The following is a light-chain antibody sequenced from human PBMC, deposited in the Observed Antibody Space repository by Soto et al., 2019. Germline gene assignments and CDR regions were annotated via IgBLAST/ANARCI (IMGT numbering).Light chain of an antibody. J-gene: IGKJ2*01. V-gene: IGKV3-15*01. CDR1: QSVSSN. Sequence: EIVMTQSPATLSVSPGERATLSCRASQSVSSNLAWYQQKPGQAPRLLIYGASTRANAIPARFSGSGSGTEFTLTISSLQSEDFAVYYCQEYESWPYTFGQGTKLEIK. CDR3: QEYESWPYT. CDR2: GAS.